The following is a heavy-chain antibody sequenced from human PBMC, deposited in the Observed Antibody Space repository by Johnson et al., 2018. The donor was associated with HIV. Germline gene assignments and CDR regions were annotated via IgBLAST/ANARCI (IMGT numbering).Heavy chain of an antibody. CDR3: AREGGYCSGGNCWFPFDI. D-gene: IGHD2-15*01. V-gene: IGHV3-30*04. Sequence: QMLLVESGGGVVQPGRSLRLSCAASGFTFSSYAMHWVRQAPGKGLEWVAVISFDGNNEFYADSVKGRFTISRDNSKNTLYLQMNSLRAEDTALYYCAREGGYCSGGNCWFPFDIWGQGTMVTVSS. CDR1: GFTFSSYA. J-gene: IGHJ3*02. CDR2: ISFDGNNE.